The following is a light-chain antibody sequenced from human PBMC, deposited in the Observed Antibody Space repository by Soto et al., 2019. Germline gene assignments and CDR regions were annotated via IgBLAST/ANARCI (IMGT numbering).Light chain of an antibody. Sequence: QSALTQPASVSGSPGQSITISCTGGSSDVGGHNYVSWYQHNPGKAPKLLIYDVTNRPSGVSHRFSGSKSGNTASLTISGLQAEDEADYYCYSDTTSGTVVFGGGTKVTVL. CDR1: SSDVGGHNY. V-gene: IGLV2-14*03. CDR3: YSDTTSGTVV. J-gene: IGLJ3*02. CDR2: DVT.